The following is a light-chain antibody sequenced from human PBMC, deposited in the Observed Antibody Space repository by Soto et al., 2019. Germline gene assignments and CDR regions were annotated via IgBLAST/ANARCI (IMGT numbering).Light chain of an antibody. Sequence: SALTQPASVSGSPGQSITISCTGTNSDVGVYNYVSWYQQHPGKAPKLVIYEVSNRPSGVSNRFSGSKSGNTASLTISGLQAEDEADYYCSSYTSSSTPLYVFGTGTKVTVL. CDR2: EVS. J-gene: IGLJ1*01. V-gene: IGLV2-14*01. CDR1: NSDVGVYNY. CDR3: SSYTSSSTPLYV.